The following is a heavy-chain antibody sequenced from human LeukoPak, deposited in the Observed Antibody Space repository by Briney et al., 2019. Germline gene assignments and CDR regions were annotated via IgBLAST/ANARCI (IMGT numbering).Heavy chain of an antibody. CDR3: ARWDSGNYYGIGD. CDR1: GFSLSMYW. J-gene: IGHJ4*02. V-gene: IGHV3-7*01. Sequence: PGGSLRLSCSVSGFSLSMYWMAWVRQAPGKGPEWLANIKQDGSEEYYADSVKGRFTISRDNARNSLYLQMNSLRAEDTALYYCARWDSGNYYGIGDWGQGTLVTVSS. CDR2: IKQDGSEE. D-gene: IGHD1-26*01.